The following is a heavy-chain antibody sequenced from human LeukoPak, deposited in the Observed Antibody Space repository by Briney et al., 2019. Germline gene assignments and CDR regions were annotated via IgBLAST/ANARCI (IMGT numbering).Heavy chain of an antibody. Sequence: SQTLSLTCAISGDTFSSNSAAWNWIRQSQSRGLEWLVRTYYRSKWYNDYAVSVKSRIIINQDTSKNQFSLQLNSVTPEDTAVYYCARAQGSSWFNWFDPWGQGTLVTVST. CDR2: TYYRSKWYN. CDR3: ARAQGSSWFNWFDP. CDR1: GDTFSSNSAA. J-gene: IGHJ5*02. D-gene: IGHD6-13*01. V-gene: IGHV6-1*01.